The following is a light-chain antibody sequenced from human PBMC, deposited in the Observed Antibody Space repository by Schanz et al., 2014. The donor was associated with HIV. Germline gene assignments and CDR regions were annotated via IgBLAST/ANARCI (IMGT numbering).Light chain of an antibody. V-gene: IGKV3-20*01. CDR3: QQYGSSPT. CDR1: QTVSNN. CDR2: DAS. J-gene: IGKJ1*01. Sequence: EIVMTQSPGTLSVSPGERATLSCRASQTVSNNLAWYQQKPGQAPRLLIYDASNRATGVPARFSGSGSGTDFTLTISRLEPEDSAVYYCQQYGSSPTFGQGTRVEIK.